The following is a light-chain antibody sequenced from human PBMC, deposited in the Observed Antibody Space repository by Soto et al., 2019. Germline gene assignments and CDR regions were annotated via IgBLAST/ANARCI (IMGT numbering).Light chain of an antibody. J-gene: IGKJ2*01. Sequence: DIQLTQSPSFLSASVGDRVTITCRASQGISSYLAWYQQKPGKAPKLLIYAPSTLQSGVPSRFSGSASGTEFTLTISSLQPEDFATYYCQQLNSYPQNTSGQGTKLEIK. CDR2: APS. V-gene: IGKV1-9*01. CDR3: QQLNSYPQNT. CDR1: QGISSY.